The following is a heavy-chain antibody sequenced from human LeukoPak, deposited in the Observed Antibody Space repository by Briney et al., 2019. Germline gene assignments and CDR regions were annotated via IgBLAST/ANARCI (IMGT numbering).Heavy chain of an antibody. D-gene: IGHD2/OR15-2a*01. V-gene: IGHV4-38-2*02. J-gene: IGHJ4*02. CDR2: IYHSGST. Sequence: SETLSLTCTVSAYSISSGYYWGWIRQPPGKGLEWIGSIYHSGSTYYNPSLKSRVTISVDTSKNQFSLKLSSVTAADTAVYYCARQEYFWVQGTLVTVSS. CDR1: AYSISSGYY. CDR3: ARQEYF.